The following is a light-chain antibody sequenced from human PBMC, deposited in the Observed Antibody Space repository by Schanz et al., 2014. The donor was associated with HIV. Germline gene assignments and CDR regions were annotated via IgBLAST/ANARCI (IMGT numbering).Light chain of an antibody. V-gene: IGLV1-44*01. CDR3: AAWDDSLNGWV. CDR2: KDT. J-gene: IGLJ3*02. Sequence: QSVLTQPPSASGTPGQRVTISCSGSSSNIGSNAVHWHQQFPGMAPRLLIYKDTHRPSGVPDRFSGSESGTSASLAISGLQSEDEADYYCAAWDDSLNGWVFGGGTKLTVL. CDR1: SSNIGSNA.